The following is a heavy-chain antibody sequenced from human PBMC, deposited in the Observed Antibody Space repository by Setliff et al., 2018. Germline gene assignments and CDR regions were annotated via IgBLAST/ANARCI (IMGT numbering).Heavy chain of an antibody. Sequence: SETLSLTCTVSGGSISSGTYYWSWIRQPAGKGLEWIGRLHTSGSIDYNTSLKRRVTISVDTSKNQFYLRLRSVTAAETAVYFWARDNTMVGATDYWGLGTLVTVSS. J-gene: IGHJ4*02. CDR3: ARDNTMVGATDY. V-gene: IGHV4-61*02. D-gene: IGHD1-26*01. CDR1: GGSISSGTYY. CDR2: LHTSGSI.